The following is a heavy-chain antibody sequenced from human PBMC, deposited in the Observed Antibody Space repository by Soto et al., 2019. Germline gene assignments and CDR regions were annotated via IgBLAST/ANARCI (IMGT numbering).Heavy chain of an antibody. CDR1: GFPFSDAW. J-gene: IGHJ4*02. V-gene: IGHV3-15*01. D-gene: IGHD3-10*01. CDR2: IISKTDGGTT. CDR3: TTDYFFGSGNGDY. Sequence: EVQLVESGGGLVKPGGSLRLSCAASGFPFSDAWMTWVRQAPGKGLEWVGRIISKTDGGTTEYAAPVKGRFTISRDDSKNMLHLHMSSLKTEGTGVYFCTTDYFFGSGNGDYWGQGALVTVSS.